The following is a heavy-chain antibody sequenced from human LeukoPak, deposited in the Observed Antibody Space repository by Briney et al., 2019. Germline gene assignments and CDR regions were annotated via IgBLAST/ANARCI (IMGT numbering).Heavy chain of an antibody. Sequence: SETLSLTCAVYGGSFSGYYWSWIRQPPGKGLEWIGEINHSGSTNYNPSLKSRVTISVDTSKNQFSLKLSSVTAADTAVCYCARMAPQYSSSWYDFDYWGQGTLVTVSS. CDR1: GGSFSGYY. V-gene: IGHV4-34*01. CDR3: ARMAPQYSSSWYDFDY. J-gene: IGHJ4*02. D-gene: IGHD6-13*01. CDR2: INHSGST.